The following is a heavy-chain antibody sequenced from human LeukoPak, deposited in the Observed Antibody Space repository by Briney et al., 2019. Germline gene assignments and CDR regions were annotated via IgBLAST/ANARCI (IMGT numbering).Heavy chain of an antibody. V-gene: IGHV3-33*01. CDR2: LWNDGSNK. CDR1: GFSFSSYG. D-gene: IGHD3-22*01. J-gene: IGHJ4*02. CDR3: ARVGSSGYPTVDY. Sequence: GGSLRLSCAASGFSFSSYGMHWVRQAPGKGLEWVAVLWNDGSNKYYADSVKGRFPISRDNSKNTLYLQMNSLRVEDTAVYYCARVGSSGYPTVDYWGQGTLVTVSS.